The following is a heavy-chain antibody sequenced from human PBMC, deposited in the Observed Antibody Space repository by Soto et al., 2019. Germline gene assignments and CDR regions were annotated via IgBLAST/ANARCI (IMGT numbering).Heavy chain of an antibody. D-gene: IGHD6-19*01. Sequence: QVQLVQSGAEVKKPGSSVKVSCKASGGTFSSYRINWVRQAPGQGLEWVGGIVPIYRTADYAQKFQGRVTITADESARTSYMDLRSLRSDDTAVYYCARISSASSGWLPDYWGQGTLVTVSS. CDR3: ARISSASSGWLPDY. J-gene: IGHJ4*02. CDR1: GGTFSSYR. CDR2: IVPIYRTA. V-gene: IGHV1-69*01.